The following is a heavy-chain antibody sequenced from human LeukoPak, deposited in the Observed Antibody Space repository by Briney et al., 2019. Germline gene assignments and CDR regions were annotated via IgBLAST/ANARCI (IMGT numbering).Heavy chain of an antibody. CDR1: GFTFSSYA. CDR2: VSWNSGSV. D-gene: IGHD1-1*01. V-gene: IGHV3-9*01. Sequence: PGGSLRLSCAASGFTFSSYAMNWVRQAPGKGLEWVSGVSWNSGSVGYADSVKGRFTISRDNAKNSLYLQMNSLRAEDTALYHCAKDVGRLERNPDYWGQGTLVTVSS. CDR3: AKDVGRLERNPDY. J-gene: IGHJ4*02.